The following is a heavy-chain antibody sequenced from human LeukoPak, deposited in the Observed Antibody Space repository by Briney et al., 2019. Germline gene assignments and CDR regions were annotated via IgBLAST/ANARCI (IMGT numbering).Heavy chain of an antibody. V-gene: IGHV3-7*03. J-gene: IGHJ4*02. D-gene: IGHD6-13*01. Sequence: GGSLRLSCTASKFTFSHYGMQWVRQAPGKGLEWVANIRQDGDTKYYVDSVKGRFTISRDNAMNSLYLQMNSLRAEDTAIYYCARSLPYGTTWYGRSDFWGQGTLVTVSS. CDR2: IRQDGDTK. CDR1: KFTFSHYG. CDR3: ARSLPYGTTWYGRSDF.